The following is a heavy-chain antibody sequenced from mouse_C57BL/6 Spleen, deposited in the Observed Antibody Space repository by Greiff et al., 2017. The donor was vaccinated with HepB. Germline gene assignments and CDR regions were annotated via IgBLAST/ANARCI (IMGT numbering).Heavy chain of an antibody. Sequence: QVQLQQSGAELARPGASVKLSCKASGYTFTSYGISWVKQRTGQGLEWIGEIYPRSGNTYYNEKFKGKATLTADKSSSTAYMELRSLTSEDSAVYFCARGGSTVVAFDYWGQGTTLTVSS. D-gene: IGHD1-1*01. V-gene: IGHV1-81*01. CDR3: ARGGSTVVAFDY. CDR2: IYPRSGNT. CDR1: GYTFTSYG. J-gene: IGHJ2*01.